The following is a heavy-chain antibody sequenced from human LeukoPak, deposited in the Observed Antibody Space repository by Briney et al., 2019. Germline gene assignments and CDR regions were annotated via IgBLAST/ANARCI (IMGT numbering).Heavy chain of an antibody. CDR3: AKGSRGSCRGAYCYSFDI. CDR2: ISGSGGST. Sequence: GGSLRLSCAASGFTFSSYAMSWVRQAPGKGLEWVSAISGSGGSTYYADSVKGRFTISRVNSRNTLYLQMNRLRVEDTAVYYCAKGSRGSCRGAYCYSFDIWGQGAVVTVSS. J-gene: IGHJ4*02. D-gene: IGHD2-21*02. V-gene: IGHV3-23*01. CDR1: GFTFSSYA.